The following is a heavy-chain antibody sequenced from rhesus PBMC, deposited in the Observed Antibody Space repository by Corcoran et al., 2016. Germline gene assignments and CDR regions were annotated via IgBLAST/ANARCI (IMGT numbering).Heavy chain of an antibody. D-gene: IGHD6-31*01. CDR1: GFTFSSYG. Sequence: EVQLVETGGGLVQPGGSVKLSCAASGFTFSSYGMSWVCQAPVKGLEWVSAINSGGGSTYYADSVKGRFTISRDNSKNTLSLQMNSLRAEDTAVYYCAKSWAYSSGWYCFDYWGQGVLVTVSS. J-gene: IGHJ4*01. CDR2: INSGGGST. V-gene: IGHV3S5*01. CDR3: AKSWAYSSGWYCFDY.